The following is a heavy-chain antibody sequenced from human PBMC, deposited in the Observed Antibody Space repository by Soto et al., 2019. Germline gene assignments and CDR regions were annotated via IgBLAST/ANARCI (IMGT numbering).Heavy chain of an antibody. J-gene: IGHJ4*02. V-gene: IGHV1-69*13. Sequence: EASVKVSCKASGGTFNSYAIDWVRQAPGQGLEWMGGIIPIFGTTNYPQKLQGRVKLTADESTRTAYMELSTLRSEDTAVYYCARTLYGDNVDDWGQGTLVTVSS. CDR1: GGTFNSYA. CDR3: ARTLYGDNVDD. CDR2: IIPIFGTT. D-gene: IGHD4-17*01.